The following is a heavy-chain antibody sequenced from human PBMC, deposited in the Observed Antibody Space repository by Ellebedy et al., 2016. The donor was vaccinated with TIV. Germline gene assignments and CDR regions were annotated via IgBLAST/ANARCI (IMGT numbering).Heavy chain of an antibody. CDR3: ARGARGSGSFS. V-gene: IGHV3-23*01. CDR2: ITVRNIET. Sequence: PGGSLRLSCVGSGFTFSNYALTWVRRAPGKGLEWVSAITVRNIETFYADSVKGRFAISRDDSTNTLYLQLSSLRAEDAAVYYCARGARGSGSFSWGQGTLVTVSS. J-gene: IGHJ5*02. D-gene: IGHD3-10*01. CDR1: GFTFSNYA.